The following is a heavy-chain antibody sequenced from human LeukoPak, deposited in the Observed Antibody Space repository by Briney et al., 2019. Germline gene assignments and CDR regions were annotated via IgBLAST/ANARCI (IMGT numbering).Heavy chain of an antibody. CDR2: IISDGSTT. D-gene: IGHD3-22*01. J-gene: IGHJ4*01. V-gene: IGHV3-74*01. CDR3: ARDGGEKKSGSSYNFDY. CDR1: GFTFSSYW. Sequence: GGSLRLSCAASGFTFSSYWMQWVRQAPGKGLVWVSRIISDGSTTNYADSVKGRFTISRDNSKNTLSLQMDSLSSEDTAMYYCARDGGEKKSGSSYNFDYWGHGTLVTVST.